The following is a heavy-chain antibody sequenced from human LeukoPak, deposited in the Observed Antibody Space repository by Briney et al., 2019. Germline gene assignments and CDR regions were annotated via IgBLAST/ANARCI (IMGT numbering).Heavy chain of an antibody. D-gene: IGHD6-19*01. Sequence: SETLSLTCAVSGDSISSSGYYWGWIRQPPGKGLEWIGSIYYSGSTYYNPSLKSRVTISVDTSKNQFSLKLSSVTAADTAVYYCARHGGYSSGWLYFDYWGQGTLVTVSS. CDR3: ARHGGYSSGWLYFDY. CDR2: IYYSGST. J-gene: IGHJ4*02. CDR1: GDSISSSGYY. V-gene: IGHV4-39*01.